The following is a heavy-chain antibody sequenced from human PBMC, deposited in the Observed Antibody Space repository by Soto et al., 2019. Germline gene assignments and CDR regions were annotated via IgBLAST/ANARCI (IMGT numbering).Heavy chain of an antibody. CDR1: GYTFTNFG. D-gene: IGHD2-21*02. Sequence: ASVKVSCKASGYTFTNFGISWVRQAPGQGLEWMGRISPYHGNTNYAQKFQGRVTITADKSTSTAYMELSSLRSEDTAVYYCATLLLAYCGGDCPMADYWGQGTLVTVSS. J-gene: IGHJ4*02. CDR3: ATLLLAYCGGDCPMADY. CDR2: ISPYHGNT. V-gene: IGHV1-18*01.